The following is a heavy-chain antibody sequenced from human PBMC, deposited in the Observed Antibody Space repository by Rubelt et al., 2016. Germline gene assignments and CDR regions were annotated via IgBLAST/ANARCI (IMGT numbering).Heavy chain of an antibody. D-gene: IGHD6-19*01. J-gene: IGHJ4*02. V-gene: IGHV3-23*04. CDR1: GFTFRTYA. CDR2: VSGSGDNT. Sequence: EVQLVESGGGVVQPGRSLRLSCAASGFTFRTYAMSWVRQAPGKGLEWVSGVSGSGDNTYYADSVKGRFTISRDNSKNTLYLQMNSLRAEDTAVYYCAKGGGGWNYYHYWGQGTLVTVSS. CDR3: AKGGGGWNYYHY.